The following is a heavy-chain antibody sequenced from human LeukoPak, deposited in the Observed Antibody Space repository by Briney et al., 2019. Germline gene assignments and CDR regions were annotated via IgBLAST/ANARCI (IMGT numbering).Heavy chain of an antibody. V-gene: IGHV1-24*01. D-gene: IGHD3-9*01. J-gene: IGHJ4*02. Sequence: ASVKVSCKVSGYTLSEFSMHWVRQTPGKGLEWMGGFDPEDDETTYAQKFQGRVTMTEDTSTDTAYMELSSLRSEDTAVYYCARAQGVLRYFDWLTSHFDYWGQGTLVTVSS. CDR1: GYTLSEFS. CDR3: ARAQGVLRYFDWLTSHFDY. CDR2: FDPEDDET.